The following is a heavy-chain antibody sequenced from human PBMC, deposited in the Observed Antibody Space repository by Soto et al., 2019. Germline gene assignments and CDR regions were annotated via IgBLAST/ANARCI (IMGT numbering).Heavy chain of an antibody. J-gene: IGHJ4*02. V-gene: IGHV4-59*01. Sequence: QVQLQESGPGLVKPSETLSLTCTVAGGSISSYYWSWIRQPPGKGLEWIGYISDSGSTKYNPSLTSRVTISVDTSKNPFSLKLSSVTAADTAVYYCARDPWQEGSGSDNWGQGTLVTVSS. CDR1: GGSISSYY. D-gene: IGHD3-10*01. CDR3: ARDPWQEGSGSDN. CDR2: ISDSGST.